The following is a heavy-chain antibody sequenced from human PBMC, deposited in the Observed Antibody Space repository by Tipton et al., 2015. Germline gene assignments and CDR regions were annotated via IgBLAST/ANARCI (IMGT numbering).Heavy chain of an antibody. Sequence: SLRLSCAASGFIFSTYGMDWVRQAPGKGLEWVGAIWYDGSHQYYADSVKGRFTISRDNSKNTLYLHMNSLRAEDTALYYCARARGRHGGLFDSWGQGTLVTVSS. V-gene: IGHV3-33*08. D-gene: IGHD4-23*01. CDR2: IWYDGSHQ. CDR3: ARARGRHGGLFDS. J-gene: IGHJ4*02. CDR1: GFIFSTYG.